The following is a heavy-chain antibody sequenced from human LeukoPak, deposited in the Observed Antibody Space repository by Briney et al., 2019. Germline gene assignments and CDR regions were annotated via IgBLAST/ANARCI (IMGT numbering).Heavy chain of an antibody. V-gene: IGHV3-30-3*01. J-gene: IGHJ6*02. CDR2: ISYDGSNK. CDR1: GFTFSSYA. CDR3: ARDQAHYYGMDV. Sequence: PGRSLRLSCAASGFTFSSYAMHWVRQAPGKGLEWVAVISYDGSNKYYADSVKGRFTISRDNSKNTLYLQMNSLRAEDTAVYYCARDQAHYYGMDVWGQGTTVTVSS.